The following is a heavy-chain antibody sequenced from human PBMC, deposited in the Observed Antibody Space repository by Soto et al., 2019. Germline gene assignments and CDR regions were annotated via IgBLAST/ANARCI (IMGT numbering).Heavy chain of an antibody. V-gene: IGHV4-38-2*01. J-gene: IGHJ6*02. CDR2: LSHGGRT. CDR3: ARDDRSYDSIGLDYGLDV. CDR1: GYSISNGYW. D-gene: IGHD3-22*01. Sequence: PSETLSLTCDVSGYSISNGYWWGWVRQPPGKGLEWIGSLSHGGRTYYNPSLKSRVTISIDTSKNHLSLRLTSVTAADTAVYYCARDDRSYDSIGLDYGLDVWGQGTTVTVSS.